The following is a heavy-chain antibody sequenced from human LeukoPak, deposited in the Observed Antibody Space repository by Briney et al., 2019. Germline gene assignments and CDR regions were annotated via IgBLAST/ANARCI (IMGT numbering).Heavy chain of an antibody. V-gene: IGHV3-49*03. CDR3: TRVGVELPRYYYYYYMDV. J-gene: IGHJ6*03. Sequence: QSGGSLRLSCTASGFTFGDYAMSWFRQAPGKGLEWVGFIRSKAYGGTTEYAASVKGRFTISRDDSKSIAYLQMNSLKTEDTAVYYCTRVGVELPRYYYYYYMDVWGKGTTVTVSS. CDR1: GFTFGDYA. CDR2: IRSKAYGGTT. D-gene: IGHD1-26*01.